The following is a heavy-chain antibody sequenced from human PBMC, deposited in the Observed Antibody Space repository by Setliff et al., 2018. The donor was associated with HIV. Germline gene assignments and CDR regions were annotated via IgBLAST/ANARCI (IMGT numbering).Heavy chain of an antibody. D-gene: IGHD3-16*02. V-gene: IGHV4-39*01. CDR2: LYYGGST. Sequence: SETLSLTCTVSGDSISTSNSYWGWVRQPPGKGLEWIGSLYYGGSTYYNPSLKSRVTISVDTSKNHFSLKLSSLTAADTAVYYCARHQVIPTVIGAFDIWGQGTVVTVSS. CDR1: GDSISTSNSY. J-gene: IGHJ3*02. CDR3: ARHQVIPTVIGAFDI.